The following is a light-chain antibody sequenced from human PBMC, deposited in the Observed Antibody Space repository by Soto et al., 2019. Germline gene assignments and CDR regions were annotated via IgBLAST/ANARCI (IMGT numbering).Light chain of an antibody. CDR3: QQYYSTPWT. CDR1: QSVLYSSNNENY. Sequence: DIVMTQSPDSLAVSLGERATINCKSSQSVLYSSNNENYLAWYQQKPGQPPKLLIYWASTRESGVPDRFSGSGSGTDFTLTISSLQAEDVAVYCCQQYYSTPWTFGQGTKVEIK. J-gene: IGKJ1*01. V-gene: IGKV4-1*01. CDR2: WAS.